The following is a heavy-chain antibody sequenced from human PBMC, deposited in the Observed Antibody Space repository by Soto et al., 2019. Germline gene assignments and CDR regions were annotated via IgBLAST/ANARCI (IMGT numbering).Heavy chain of an antibody. CDR1: GYTFTSYG. D-gene: IGHD2-15*01. V-gene: IGHV1-18*04. CDR2: ISAYNGNT. CDR3: ARFSGGSYNTYYFYYGMDV. Sequence: GASVKVSCKVSGYTFTSYGISWVRQVPGQGLDWMGWISAYNGNTKYAQDLQGRVTMTTDTSTSTAYMELRSLRSDDTAMYYCARFSGGSYNTYYFYYGMDVWGQGTTVTVSS. J-gene: IGHJ6*02.